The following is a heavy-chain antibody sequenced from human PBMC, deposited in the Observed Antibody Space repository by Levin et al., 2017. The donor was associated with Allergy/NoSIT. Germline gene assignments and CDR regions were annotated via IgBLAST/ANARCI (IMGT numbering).Heavy chain of an antibody. CDR2: INPHSGDT. D-gene: IGHD5-24*01. Sequence: ASVKVSCKASRYIFSDYFIHWVRQAPGQGLEWMGWINPHSGDTKYAQEFQGRVTMTRDTSISTAYMVLTRLTSDDTAVYYCARGLYNNDSVFGYWGQAPLVNVFS. J-gene: IGHJ4*02. V-gene: IGHV1-2*02. CDR3: ARGLYNNDSVFGY. CDR1: RYIFSDYF.